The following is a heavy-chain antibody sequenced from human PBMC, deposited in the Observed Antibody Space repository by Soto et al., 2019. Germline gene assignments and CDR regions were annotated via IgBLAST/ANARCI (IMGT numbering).Heavy chain of an antibody. V-gene: IGHV3-23*01. CDR1: GFTFSSYS. D-gene: IGHD2-8*01. Sequence: PGGSLRLSCAASGFTFSSYSMNWVRQAPGKGLEWVSGLYGNGSGITYADYVKGRFTISRDNSNNMLYLQMHSLRAEDTAVYYCAKDRQPDGLWPFDHWGQGTLVTVSS. CDR2: LYGNGSGI. J-gene: IGHJ4*02. CDR3: AKDRQPDGLWPFDH.